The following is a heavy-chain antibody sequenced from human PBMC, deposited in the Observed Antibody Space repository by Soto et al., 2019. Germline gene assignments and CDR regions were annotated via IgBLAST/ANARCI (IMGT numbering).Heavy chain of an antibody. CDR3: ANLLNVAAPGSPHYYGFDG. V-gene: IGHV3-30-3*01. D-gene: IGHD6-13*01. CDR1: GFTFSVYP. Sequence: QVQLVESGGGVVQPGRSLRLSCAASGFTFSVYPMHWVRQAPGKGLEWVAFISFDGSRIYYADSVRGRFTISRDNSKNTMYLQMNSLSAEDAAVYHCANLLNVAAPGSPHYYGFDGWGQGTAVTVS. CDR2: ISFDGSRI. J-gene: IGHJ6*02.